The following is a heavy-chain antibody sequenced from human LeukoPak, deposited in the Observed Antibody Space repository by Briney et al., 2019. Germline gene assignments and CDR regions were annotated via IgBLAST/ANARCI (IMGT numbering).Heavy chain of an antibody. D-gene: IGHD6-13*01. CDR3: ARDLSSTWDRNWLGP. J-gene: IGHJ5*02. V-gene: IGHV1-2*02. CDR1: GYTFIGYY. CDR2: INPNSGGT. Sequence: GASVKVSCKASGYTFIGYYMHWVRQSPGQGLEWMGWINPNSGGTNYAQKFQGRVTMTRDTSISTAYMELSRLRSDDTALYYCARDLSSTWDRNWLGPWGQGTLVTVSS.